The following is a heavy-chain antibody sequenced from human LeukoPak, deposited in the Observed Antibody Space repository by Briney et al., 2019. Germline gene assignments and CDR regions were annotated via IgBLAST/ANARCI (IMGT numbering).Heavy chain of an antibody. CDR1: GXTFSSYG. Sequence: PGGSLRLSCAASGXTFSSYGVHWVRQAPGKGLEWVAVISYDGNNKYYADSVKGRFTISRDNSKNTLYLQMDNLRAEDTAVYYCAKYQRQWLPKGGFDYWGQGTLVTVSS. CDR2: ISYDGNNK. D-gene: IGHD6-19*01. CDR3: AKYQRQWLPKGGFDY. J-gene: IGHJ4*02. V-gene: IGHV3-30*18.